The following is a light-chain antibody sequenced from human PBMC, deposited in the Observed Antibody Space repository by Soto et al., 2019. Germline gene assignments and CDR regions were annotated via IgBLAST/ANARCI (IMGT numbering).Light chain of an antibody. Sequence: EIELTQCPVTLSLCQGERGTRSCRASQSVGSNYLAWYQHKPGQAPRLLIYGASSRAPGIPDRFSGSGSGTDFTFTISRLEPEDFAVYYCQPYDSHLPWTFGQGTKVDIK. CDR1: QSVGSNY. J-gene: IGKJ1*01. V-gene: IGKV3-20*01. CDR3: QPYDSHLPWT. CDR2: GAS.